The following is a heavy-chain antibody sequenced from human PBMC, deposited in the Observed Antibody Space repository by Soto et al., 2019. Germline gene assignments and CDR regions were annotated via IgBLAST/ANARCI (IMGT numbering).Heavy chain of an antibody. CDR2: INAGNGNT. D-gene: IGHD3-22*01. CDR1: GYTFTSYA. J-gene: IGHJ4*02. CDR3: AREPNYYDSSGYYPTDY. V-gene: IGHV1-3*01. Sequence: ASVKVSCKASGYTFTSYAMHWVRQAPGQRLEWMGWINAGNGNTKYSQKFQGRVTITRDTSASTAYMELSSLRSEDTAVYYCAREPNYYDSSGYYPTDYWGQGTLVTVSS.